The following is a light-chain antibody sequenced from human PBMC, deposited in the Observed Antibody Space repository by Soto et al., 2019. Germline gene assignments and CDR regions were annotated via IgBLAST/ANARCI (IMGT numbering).Light chain of an antibody. J-gene: IGKJ3*01. CDR1: QNIDNS. CDR3: QQSYTTPFA. Sequence: DIQMTQSPSSLSASVGDRVTITCRASQNIDNSLNWYQQKPGKAPRLLIYVASSLQSGVPSRFSGSGSGTEFTLTISSLQPEDFASYSCQQSYTTPFAFGPGTKVHV. CDR2: VAS. V-gene: IGKV1-39*01.